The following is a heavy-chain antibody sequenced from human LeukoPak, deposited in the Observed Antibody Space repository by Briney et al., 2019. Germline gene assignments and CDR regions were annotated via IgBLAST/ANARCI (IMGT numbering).Heavy chain of an antibody. V-gene: IGHV4-39*01. Sequence: SETLSLTCTVSGGSISNTFYYWGWIRQPPGKGLEWIGSIYYSGSTYYNPSLKSRVTISVDTSKNQFSLKLSSVTAADTAVYYCARQATGYYRYWGQGTLVTVSS. J-gene: IGHJ4*02. CDR1: GGSISNTFYY. CDR3: ARQATGYYRY. CDR2: IYYSGST. D-gene: IGHD3-9*01.